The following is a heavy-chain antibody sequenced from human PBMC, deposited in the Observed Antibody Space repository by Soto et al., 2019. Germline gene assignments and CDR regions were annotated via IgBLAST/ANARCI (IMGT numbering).Heavy chain of an antibody. Sequence: GASVKVSCKTSGYTFTAYHIHRVRQAPGQGLEWMGWINPNSGGANYAQKFEGRVTMTRDTSISTVYMELSRLGSDDTALYYCARDYSGHGMDVWGQGTTVTVSS. CDR3: ARDYSGHGMDV. J-gene: IGHJ6*02. CDR1: GYTFTAYH. D-gene: IGHD1-26*01. CDR2: INPNSGGA. V-gene: IGHV1-2*02.